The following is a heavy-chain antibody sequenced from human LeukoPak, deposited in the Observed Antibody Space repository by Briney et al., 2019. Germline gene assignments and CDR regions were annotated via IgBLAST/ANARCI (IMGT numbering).Heavy chain of an antibody. V-gene: IGHV1-2*02. J-gene: IGHJ4*02. D-gene: IGHD3-22*01. CDR1: GYTFTGYY. Sequence: ASVKVSCKASGYTFTGYYMHWVRQAPGQGLEWMGWINPNSGGTNYAQKFQGRVTMTRDTSISTAYMELSRLRSDDTAVYYCARIPLYYYDSSGYSPVFDYWGQGTLVTVSS. CDR3: ARIPLYYYDSSGYSPVFDY. CDR2: INPNSGGT.